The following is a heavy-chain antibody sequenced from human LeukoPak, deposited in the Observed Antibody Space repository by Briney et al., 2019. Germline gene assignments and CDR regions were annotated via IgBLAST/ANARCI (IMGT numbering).Heavy chain of an antibody. CDR3: SNQGGVLGYFDY. Sequence: PGRSLRLSCAASGFTFSSYAMHWVRQAPGKGLEWGAVISYDGSNKYYADSVKGRFTISRDNSKKTLYLQMNSLRAEDTAVYYCSNQGGVLGYFDYWGQGTLVTVSS. V-gene: IGHV3-30*01. CDR2: ISYDGSNK. D-gene: IGHD4-11*01. J-gene: IGHJ4*02. CDR1: GFTFSSYA.